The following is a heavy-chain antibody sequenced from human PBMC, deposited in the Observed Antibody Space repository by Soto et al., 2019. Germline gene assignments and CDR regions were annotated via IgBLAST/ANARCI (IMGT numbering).Heavy chain of an antibody. CDR3: ARVTDSSGWYGHDAFDI. CDR2: IYSGGST. J-gene: IGHJ3*02. Sequence: SGGSLRLSCAASGFTVSSNYMSWVRQAPGKGLEWVSVIYSGGSTYYADSVKDRFTISRDNSKNTLYLQMNSLRAEDTAVYYCARVTDSSGWYGHDAFDIWGQGTMVTVS. CDR1: GFTVSSNY. V-gene: IGHV3-66*01. D-gene: IGHD6-19*01.